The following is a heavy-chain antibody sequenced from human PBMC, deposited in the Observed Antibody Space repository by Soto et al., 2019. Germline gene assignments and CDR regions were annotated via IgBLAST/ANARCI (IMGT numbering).Heavy chain of an antibody. CDR2: ISYDGSNK. J-gene: IGHJ6*02. CDR3: AKNGDFVSYYYYYGMDV. CDR1: GFTFSSYG. D-gene: IGHD3-3*01. V-gene: IGHV3-30*18. Sequence: GGSLRLSCAASGFTFSSYGMHWVRQAPGKGLEWVAVISYDGSNKYYADSVKGRFTISRDNSKNTLYLQMNSLRAEDTAVYYSAKNGDFVSYYYYYGMDVWGQGTTVTVSS.